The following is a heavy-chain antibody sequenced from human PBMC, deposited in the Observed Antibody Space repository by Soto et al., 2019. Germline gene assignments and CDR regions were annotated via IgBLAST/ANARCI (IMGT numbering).Heavy chain of an antibody. CDR1: GYTFTDYY. D-gene: IGHD3-16*01. Sequence: QVQLVQSGAEVMKPGASVKVSCRASGYTFTDYYIHWVRQAPGQGLEWLGWINPNNGGTNYARKCQGRVTLTRDTSISTAYMDIRGLQSAGTAIYYCLRDRRYPFFDYWGQGTLVTVSS. CDR2: INPNNGGT. J-gene: IGHJ4*02. CDR3: LRDRRYPFFDY. V-gene: IGHV1-2*02.